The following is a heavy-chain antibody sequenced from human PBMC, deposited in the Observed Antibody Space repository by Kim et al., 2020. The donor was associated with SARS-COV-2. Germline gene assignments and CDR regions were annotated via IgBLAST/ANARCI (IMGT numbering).Heavy chain of an antibody. CDR3: ARARVQGVCYFDY. J-gene: IGHJ4*02. CDR1: GGSISSGGYY. D-gene: IGHD3-10*01. CDR2: IYYSGST. Sequence: SETLSLTCTVSGGSISSGGYYWSWIRQHPGKGLEWIGYIYYSGSTYYNPSLKSRVTISVDTSKNQFSLKLSSVTAADTAVYYCARARVQGVCYFDYWGQGTLVTVSS. V-gene: IGHV4-31*03.